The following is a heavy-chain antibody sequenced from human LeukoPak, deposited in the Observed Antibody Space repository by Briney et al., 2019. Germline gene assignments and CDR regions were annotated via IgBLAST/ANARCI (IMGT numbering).Heavy chain of an antibody. CDR1: GITLSTYW. CDR2: INQDGSAR. J-gene: IGHJ4*02. V-gene: IGHV3-7*02. D-gene: IGHD1-26*01. CDR3: VKEATGHFDS. Sequence: GGSLRLSCEAPGITLSTYWMTWVRQAPGKGLEWVANINQDGSARYYVHSVKGRFTISRDNAKNSLFLQMNSLRAEDTAVYYCVKEATGHFDSWGQGTLVPVSS.